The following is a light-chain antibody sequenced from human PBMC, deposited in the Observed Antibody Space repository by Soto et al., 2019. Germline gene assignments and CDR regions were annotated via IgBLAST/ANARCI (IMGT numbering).Light chain of an antibody. CDR1: SSNIGAGYD. J-gene: IGLJ1*01. CDR3: QSYDNSLSGYV. V-gene: IGLV1-40*01. Sequence: QLVLTQPPSVSGAPGQRVAISCTGSSSNIGAGYDVHWYQQLPGTAPKLLIYGNNNRPSGVPDRFSGSKSGPSASLAITGLQAEDEADYYCQSYDNSLSGYVFGTGTKVTVL. CDR2: GNN.